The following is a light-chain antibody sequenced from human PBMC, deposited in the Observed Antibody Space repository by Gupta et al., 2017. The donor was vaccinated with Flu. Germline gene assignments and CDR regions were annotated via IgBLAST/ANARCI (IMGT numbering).Light chain of an antibody. CDR2: NAS. CDR3: QQTYNIPPWT. CDR1: QSINTY. Sequence: DTQMTQSPSSLSASVGDRVTITCRASQSINTYLNWYQQKPGKAPNLLIQNASNLESGVPSRFSGSGSGTDFSLSISSLQLDDFATYYCQQTYNIPPWTFGQGTKVEFK. J-gene: IGKJ1*01. V-gene: IGKV1-39*01.